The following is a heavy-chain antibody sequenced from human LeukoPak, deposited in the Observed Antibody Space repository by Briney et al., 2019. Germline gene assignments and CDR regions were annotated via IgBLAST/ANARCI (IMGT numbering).Heavy chain of an antibody. D-gene: IGHD6-19*01. J-gene: IGHJ3*02. CDR3: TTDPGIAVADDAFDI. Sequence: GGSLRLSCAASGFTFSNAWMSWVRQAPEKGLEWWGRIKRKTDGGTTDYAAPVKGRLTISRDDSKTTLCLQMTSLKTEDPAVYYCTTDPGIAVADDAFDIWGQGTMVTVSS. CDR1: GFTFSNAW. V-gene: IGHV3-15*01. CDR2: IKRKTDGGTT.